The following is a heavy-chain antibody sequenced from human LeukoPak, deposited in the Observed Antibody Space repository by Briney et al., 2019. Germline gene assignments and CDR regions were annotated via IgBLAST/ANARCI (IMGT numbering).Heavy chain of an antibody. V-gene: IGHV3-49*04. D-gene: IGHD2-2*01. CDR2: IRSKAYGGTT. J-gene: IGHJ4*02. CDR1: GLTFGDYT. Sequence: GSLRLSCTASGLTFGDYTVSWVRQAQGKGLEGVGFIRSKAYGGTTEYAASVKGRFTISRDDSKSIAYLQMISLKTEDTAVYYCTRAGVYCSTTSCYPPYFDYWGQGTLVTVSS. CDR3: TRAGVYCSTTSCYPPYFDY.